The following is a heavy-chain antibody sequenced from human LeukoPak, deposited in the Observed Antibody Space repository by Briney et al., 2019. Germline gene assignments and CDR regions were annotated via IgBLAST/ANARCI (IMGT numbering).Heavy chain of an antibody. CDR2: LNGATGVT. V-gene: IGHV3-23*01. CDR1: GLTFSTHA. CDR3: AINDSLSSGWYWGY. D-gene: IGHD6-19*01. J-gene: IGHJ4*02. Sequence: GGSLRLSCAASGLTFSTHAMIWVWVRQAPGKGLEWVSALNGATGVTYYADSVKGRFALSRDSSDSTLYLQMNSLRVEYTAMYYSAINDSLSSGWYWGYWGQGTQVAVSS.